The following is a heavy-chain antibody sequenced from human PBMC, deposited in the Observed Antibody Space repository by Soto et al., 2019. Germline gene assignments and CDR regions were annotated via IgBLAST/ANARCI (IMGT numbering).Heavy chain of an antibody. V-gene: IGHV1-69*01. Sequence: QVQLGQSGAEVKKPGSSVKVSCKASGCTFSRSAISWVRQAPGQGLEWMGGIIPIFGTANYAQKFQGRVTITADESTSTASMELSSLRSEDTAVYYCARENTAMVWAHWFDPWGQGTLGTVAS. CDR3: ARENTAMVWAHWFDP. J-gene: IGHJ5*02. D-gene: IGHD5-18*01. CDR1: GCTFSRSA. CDR2: IIPIFGTA.